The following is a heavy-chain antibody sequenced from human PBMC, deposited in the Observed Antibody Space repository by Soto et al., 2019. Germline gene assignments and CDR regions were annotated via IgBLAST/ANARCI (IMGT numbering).Heavy chain of an antibody. CDR3: VRVVAIPGYPDN. CDR1: GGTFSSYA. D-gene: IGHD5-12*01. Sequence: QVQLVQSGAEVRQPASSVKVSCKTSGGTFSSYAISWVRQAPGQGLEWMGGIVPSVDTSTYAQKFQGRVTITADESTRTVYMELRSLRSYDTAVYYCVRVVAIPGYPDNWGQGTLVTVSS. CDR2: IVPSVDTS. J-gene: IGHJ4*02. V-gene: IGHV1-69*12.